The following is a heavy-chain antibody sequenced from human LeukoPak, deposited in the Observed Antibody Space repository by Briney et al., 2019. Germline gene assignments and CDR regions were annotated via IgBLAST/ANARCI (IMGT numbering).Heavy chain of an antibody. Sequence: VASVKVSCKASGGTFSSYAISWVRQAPGQGLEWMGGIIPIIGTANYAQKFQGRVTITADESTSTAYMELSSLRSEDTAVYYCAREYPRDAFDIWGQGTMVTVSS. D-gene: IGHD2-2*01. CDR1: GGTFSSYA. V-gene: IGHV1-69*13. CDR2: IIPIIGTA. J-gene: IGHJ3*02. CDR3: AREYPRDAFDI.